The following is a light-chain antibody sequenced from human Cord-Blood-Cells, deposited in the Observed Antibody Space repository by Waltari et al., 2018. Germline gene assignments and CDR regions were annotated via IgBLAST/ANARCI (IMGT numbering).Light chain of an antibody. J-gene: IGKJ4*02. CDR3: QQSYSTPLT. Sequence: DIQMTQSPSSLSASVGDRVTITCRASQSISSYLNWYQQKPGKAPKLLIYAASSLQSWVPSRFSGSGPGTDFTLTISSLQPEDFAAYYCQQSYSTPLTFGGGTTVAIK. V-gene: IGKV1-39*01. CDR2: AAS. CDR1: QSISSY.